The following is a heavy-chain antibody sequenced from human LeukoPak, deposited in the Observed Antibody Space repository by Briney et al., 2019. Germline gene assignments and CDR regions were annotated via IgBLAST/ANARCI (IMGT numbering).Heavy chain of an antibody. CDR1: GFTFSSYA. J-gene: IGHJ3*02. Sequence: GGSLRLSCTASGFTFSSYAMSWVRQAPGKGLEWVAVISYDGSNKYYADSVKGRFTISRDNSKNTLYLQMNSLRAEDTAVYYCARELVVVAAPDAFDIWGQGTMVTVSS. D-gene: IGHD2-15*01. V-gene: IGHV3-30*04. CDR3: ARELVVVAAPDAFDI. CDR2: ISYDGSNK.